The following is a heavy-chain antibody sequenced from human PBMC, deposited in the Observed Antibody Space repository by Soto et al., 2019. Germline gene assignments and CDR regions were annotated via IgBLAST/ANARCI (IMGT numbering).Heavy chain of an antibody. CDR2: ISGSGGST. J-gene: IGHJ3*02. CDR1: GFTFSSYA. CDR3: AEDYGDYDGAFDI. Sequence: GGSLRLSCAASGFTFSSYAMSWVRQAPGKGLEWVSAISGSGGSTYYADSVKGRFTISRDNSKNTLYLQMNSLRAEDTAVYYCAEDYGDYDGAFDIWGQGTMVTVSS. D-gene: IGHD4-17*01. V-gene: IGHV3-23*01.